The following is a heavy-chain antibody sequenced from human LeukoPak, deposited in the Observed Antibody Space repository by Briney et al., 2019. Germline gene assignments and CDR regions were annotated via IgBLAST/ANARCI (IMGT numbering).Heavy chain of an antibody. J-gene: IGHJ6*04. Sequence: SVKVSCKASGGTFSSYAISWVRQAPGQGLEWMGGIIPIFGTANYAQKFQGRVTITADKSTSTAYMELSSLRSEDMAVYYCARSYYYGSGSYGYYGMDVRGKGTTVTVSS. CDR1: GGTFSSYA. CDR2: IIPIFGTA. CDR3: ARSYYYGSGSYGYYGMDV. V-gene: IGHV1-69*06. D-gene: IGHD3-10*01.